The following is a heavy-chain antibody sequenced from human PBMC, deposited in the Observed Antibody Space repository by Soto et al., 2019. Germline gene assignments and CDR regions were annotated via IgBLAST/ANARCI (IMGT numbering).Heavy chain of an antibody. CDR2: IYYSGST. D-gene: IGHD3-3*01. CDR1: GGSVSSGSYY. V-gene: IGHV4-61*01. CDR3: ARAGYDFWSGYYTASFDY. J-gene: IGHJ4*02. Sequence: SETLSLTCTVSGGSVSSGSYYWSWIRQPPGKGLEWIGDIYYSGSTNYNPSLKSRGTISVDTSKNPFSLKLSSVTAADTAVYYCARAGYDFWSGYYTASFDYWGQGTLVTVSS.